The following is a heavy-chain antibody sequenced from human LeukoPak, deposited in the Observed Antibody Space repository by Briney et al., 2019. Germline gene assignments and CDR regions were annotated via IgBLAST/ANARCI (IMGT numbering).Heavy chain of an antibody. CDR1: GDSLNSLDL. J-gene: IGHJ4*02. D-gene: IGHD3-22*01. CDR2: MYLSGTT. CDR3: AGLVGRYSSGLYYYYFDY. Sequence: PSETLSLTCTVSGDSLNSLDLWSWVRQPPGKGLEWIGEMYLSGTTHSNPSVKSRVTISTDKSKNQFFLNLSSVTAADTAVYYCAGLVGRYSSGLYYYYFDYWGQGTLVTVSS. V-gene: IGHV4-4*02.